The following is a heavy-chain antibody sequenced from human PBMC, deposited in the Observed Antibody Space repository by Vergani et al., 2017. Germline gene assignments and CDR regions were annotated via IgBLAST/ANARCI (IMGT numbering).Heavy chain of an antibody. CDR3: ARVYSIGGGYPVGFDY. CDR1: GYTFTSYD. V-gene: IGHV1-8*01. CDR2: MNPNSGNT. D-gene: IGHD1-26*01. Sequence: QVQLVQSGAEVKTPGASVKVSCKASGYTFTSYDINWVRQATGQGLEWMGWMNPNSGNTGYAQKFQGRVTMTRNTSISTAYMELSSLRSEDTAVYYCARVYSIGGGYPVGFDYWGQGTLVTVSA. J-gene: IGHJ4*02.